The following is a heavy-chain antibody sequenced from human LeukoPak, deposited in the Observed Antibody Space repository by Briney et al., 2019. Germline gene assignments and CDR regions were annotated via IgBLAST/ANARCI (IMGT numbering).Heavy chain of an antibody. CDR3: AKDYYYESSAFPDY. J-gene: IGHJ4*02. CDR2: IKQDGSEK. D-gene: IGHD3-22*01. CDR1: GFTFSNYW. V-gene: IGHV3-7*01. Sequence: GGSLRLSCAVSGFTFSNYWMSWVRQAPGKGLEWVANIKQDGSEKDYVDSVKGRFTISRDNSKNTLYLQMNSLTTEDTAVYYCAKDYYYESSAFPDYWGQGTLVTVSS.